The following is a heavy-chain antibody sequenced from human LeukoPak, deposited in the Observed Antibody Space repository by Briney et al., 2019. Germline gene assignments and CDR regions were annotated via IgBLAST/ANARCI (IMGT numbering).Heavy chain of an antibody. Sequence: PSETLSLTCTVSGGSISSYYWSWIRQPPGKGLEWIGYIYYTGSTNYNPSLKSRVTTSVDTSKNQFSLKLSSMTAADTAVYYCARRVAVAGPLDYWGQGTLVPVSS. J-gene: IGHJ4*02. D-gene: IGHD6-19*01. CDR1: GGSISSYY. CDR2: IYYTGST. V-gene: IGHV4-59*08. CDR3: ARRVAVAGPLDY.